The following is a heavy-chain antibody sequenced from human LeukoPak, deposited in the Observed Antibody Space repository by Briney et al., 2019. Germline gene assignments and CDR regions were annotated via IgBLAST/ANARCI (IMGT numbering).Heavy chain of an antibody. CDR3: ARDGADNSGYYFGSL. CDR1: GFTVRSSY. D-gene: IGHD3-22*01. J-gene: IGHJ3*01. Sequence: GGSLRLACAASGFTVRSSYMSWVRQAPGKGLEWVPVIYSGGSPDYADSAKGRFTISTDNSKNTLYLQMNSLRVEDTAVYYCARDGADNSGYYFGSLWGQGTVVTVSS. CDR2: IYSGGSP. V-gene: IGHV3-53*01.